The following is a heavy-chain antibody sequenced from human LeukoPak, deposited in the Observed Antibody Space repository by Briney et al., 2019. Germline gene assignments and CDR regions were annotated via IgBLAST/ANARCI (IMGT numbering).Heavy chain of an antibody. V-gene: IGHV4-39*01. D-gene: IGHD1-26*01. J-gene: IGHJ4*02. CDR3: ARRRGEVGAPPDY. Sequence: SETLSLTCTVSGGSISSSSYYWGWIRQPPGKGLEWIGSIHYSGSTYYNPSLKSRVTISVDTSKNQFSLKLSSVTAADTAVYYCARRRGEVGAPPDYWGQGTLVTVSS. CDR2: IHYSGST. CDR1: GGSISSSSYY.